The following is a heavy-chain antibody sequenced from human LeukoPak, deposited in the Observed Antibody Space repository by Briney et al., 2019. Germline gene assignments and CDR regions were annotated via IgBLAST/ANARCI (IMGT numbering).Heavy chain of an antibody. CDR2: IGFDQTTI. CDR3: ARSRKGYQLLSTNRDYYYMDV. CDR1: GFDFSGYA. V-gene: IGHV3-48*04. Sequence: HPGGSLRLSCAASGFDFSGYAMNWVRQAPGKGLEWLSHIGFDQTTIYYADSVKGRFTISRDSAKNSLYLQMNSLRADDTAVYYCARSRKGYQLLSTNRDYYYMDVWGKGTPVTLSS. D-gene: IGHD2-2*01. J-gene: IGHJ6*03.